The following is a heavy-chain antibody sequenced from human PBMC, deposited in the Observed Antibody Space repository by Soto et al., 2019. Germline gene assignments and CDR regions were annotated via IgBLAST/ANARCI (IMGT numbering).Heavy chain of an antibody. CDR1: GGTFSSYA. CDR3: ASSGYCSGGSCSYPQYYYYGMDV. J-gene: IGHJ6*02. D-gene: IGHD2-15*01. V-gene: IGHV1-69*12. CDR2: IIPIFGTA. Sequence: QVQLVQSGAEVKKPGSSVKVSCKASGGTFSSYAVSWVRQAPGQGLEWMGGIIPIFGTADYAQKFQGRVTMTAAESTRTAYMELSSLRSEATAVYYCASSGYCSGGSCSYPQYYYYGMDVWGQGTTVTVSS.